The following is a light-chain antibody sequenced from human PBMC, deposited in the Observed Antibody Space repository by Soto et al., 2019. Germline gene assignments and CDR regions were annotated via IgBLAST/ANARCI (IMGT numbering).Light chain of an antibody. J-gene: IGKJ4*01. Sequence: EIVLTQSPATLSLSPGERATLSCRASQSVDNYLAWYQQKPGQAPRLLIYDTFNRATGIPARFSGSGSGTDFTLTISSLEPEDFALYYCQHRKSWSLTFGGGTKVEIK. CDR1: QSVDNY. CDR2: DTF. V-gene: IGKV3-11*01. CDR3: QHRKSWSLT.